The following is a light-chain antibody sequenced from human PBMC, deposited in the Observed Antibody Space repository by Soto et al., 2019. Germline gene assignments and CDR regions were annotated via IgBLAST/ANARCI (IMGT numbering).Light chain of an antibody. J-gene: IGKJ2*01. CDR3: QQYNSYSYT. CDR1: QSISSW. Sequence: DIQMTQSPSTLSASVGDRVTITCRDSQSISSWLAWYQQKPGKAPKLLIYDASSLESGVSSRFSGSGSGKEFTLTISSLQPVDFATYYCQQYNSYSYTFGQGTKLEI. V-gene: IGKV1-5*01. CDR2: DAS.